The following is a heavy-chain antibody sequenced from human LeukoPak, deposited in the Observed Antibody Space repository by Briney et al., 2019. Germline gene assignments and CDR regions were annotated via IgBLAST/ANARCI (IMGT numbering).Heavy chain of an antibody. J-gene: IGHJ4*02. V-gene: IGHV1-46*01. Sequence: GASVKVSCKTSGYSFTSYNLHWVRQAPGQRLEWMGLIKPSGGNTNYAQKFQGRVTMTRDTSTSTVYMELSSLKSEDTAVYYCARTPIYYFDNSGYYNWGQGTLVTVSS. CDR3: ARTPIYYFDNSGYYN. CDR1: GYSFTSYN. CDR2: IKPSGGNT. D-gene: IGHD3-22*01.